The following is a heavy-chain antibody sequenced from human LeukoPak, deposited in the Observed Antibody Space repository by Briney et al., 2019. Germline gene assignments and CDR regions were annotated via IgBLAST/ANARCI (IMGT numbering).Heavy chain of an antibody. CDR2: ISGSGGST. CDR1: GFTFSSYA. D-gene: IGHD3-3*01. J-gene: IGHJ4*02. V-gene: IGHV3-23*01. CDR3: AKNRGSAYYADY. Sequence: GGSLRLSCAASGFTFSSYAMSWVRQAPGKGLEWVSAISGSGGSTYYADSVKGRFTISRDNAKNSLYLQMNSLRAEDTAVYYCAKNRGSAYYADYWGQGTLVTVSS.